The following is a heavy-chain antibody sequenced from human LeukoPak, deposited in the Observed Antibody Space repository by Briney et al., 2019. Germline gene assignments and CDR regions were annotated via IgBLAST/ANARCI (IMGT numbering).Heavy chain of an antibody. CDR2: ISGNAGST. V-gene: IGHV3-23*01. CDR1: GFTFSTYA. D-gene: IGHD1-26*01. CDR3: ANDGRLSGSYGDLDY. J-gene: IGHJ4*02. Sequence: GGSLRLSCAASGFTFSTYAMSWVRQAPGKGLEWVSTISGNAGSTYYADSVKGRFTISRDNSKNTLYLQMNSLRAEDTGVYYCANDGRLSGSYGDLDYGRQGTLVTVSS.